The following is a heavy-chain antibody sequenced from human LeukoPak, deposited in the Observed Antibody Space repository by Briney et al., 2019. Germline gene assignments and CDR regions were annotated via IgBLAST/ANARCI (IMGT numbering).Heavy chain of an antibody. Sequence: GGSLRLSCAASGFTFSSYWMHWVRQAPGKGLVWASRINSDGSSTSYADSVKGRFTISRDNAKNTLYLQMNSLRAEDTAVYYCARVMTTVVTPHRGQTTAVDYWGQGTLVTVSS. CDR1: GFTFSSYW. J-gene: IGHJ4*02. CDR3: ARVMTTVVTPHRGQTTAVDY. CDR2: INSDGSST. V-gene: IGHV3-74*01. D-gene: IGHD4-23*01.